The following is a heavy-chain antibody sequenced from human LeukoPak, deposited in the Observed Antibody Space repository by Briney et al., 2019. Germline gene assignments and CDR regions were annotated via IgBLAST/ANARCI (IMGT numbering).Heavy chain of an antibody. D-gene: IGHD3-22*01. J-gene: IGHJ4*02. CDR1: GFTFSDSW. CDR3: AKDQSTSYYYDTSGAKGPFDY. V-gene: IGHV3-74*01. Sequence: GGSLRLSCAASGFTFSDSWMHWVRQAPGKGLVWISRIRGDDSSTDYADSVKGRFTISRDKSKNTLYLQMNSLRAEDTALYYCAKDQSTSYYYDTSGAKGPFDYWGQGTPVTVSS. CDR2: IRGDDSST.